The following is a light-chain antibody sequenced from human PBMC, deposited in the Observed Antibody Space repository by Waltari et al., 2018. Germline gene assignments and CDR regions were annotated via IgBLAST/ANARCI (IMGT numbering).Light chain of an antibody. CDR3: QQYGSSLYT. Sequence: ENVLTQSPGTLSLSPGEGATLSCRASQSVSSSYLAWYQQKPGQAPRLLIYGASSRATDIPDRFSGSGSGTDFTLTISRLEPEDFAVYYCQQYGSSLYTFGQGTKLEI. CDR1: QSVSSSY. J-gene: IGKJ2*01. CDR2: GAS. V-gene: IGKV3-20*01.